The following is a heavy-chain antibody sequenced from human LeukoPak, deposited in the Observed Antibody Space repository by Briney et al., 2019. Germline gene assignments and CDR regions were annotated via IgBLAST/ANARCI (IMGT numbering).Heavy chain of an antibody. CDR1: GGTFSSYA. Sequence: GSSVKVSCKASGGTFSSYAISWVRQAPGQGLEWMGRIIPILGIANYAQKFQGRVTITADKSTSTAYMELSSLRPEDTAVYYCAIVGAWGIFDYWGQGTLVTVSS. J-gene: IGHJ4*02. CDR3: AIVGAWGIFDY. V-gene: IGHV1-69*04. D-gene: IGHD1-26*01. CDR2: IIPILGIA.